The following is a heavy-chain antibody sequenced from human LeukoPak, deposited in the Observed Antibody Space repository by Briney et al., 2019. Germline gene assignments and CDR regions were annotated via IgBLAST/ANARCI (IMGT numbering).Heavy chain of an antibody. Sequence: PGGSLRLSCAASGFTFSSYAMSWVRQAPGKGLEWVSVIYSGGNTYYADSVKGRFSISRDNPENTVYLQMNSLRGEDTAVYYCARVPYYDLWSGPGYFDYWGQRTLVTVSA. CDR2: IYSGGNT. CDR1: GFTFSSYA. CDR3: ARVPYYDLWSGPGYFDY. D-gene: IGHD3-3*01. J-gene: IGHJ4*02. V-gene: IGHV3-66*01.